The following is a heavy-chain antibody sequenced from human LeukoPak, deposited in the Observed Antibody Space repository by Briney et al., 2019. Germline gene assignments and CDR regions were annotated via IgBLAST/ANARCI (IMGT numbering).Heavy chain of an antibody. CDR1: GFTFSTYA. CDR2: ISGSGGST. Sequence: PGRSLRLSCAASGFTFSTYAMSWVRQAPGKGLEWVSVISGSGGSTYYADSVKGRFTISRDNSKNTLYLQMNSLRAEDTAVYYCAKTRGVISATLYYFDYWGQGTLVTVSS. V-gene: IGHV3-23*01. CDR3: AKTRGVISATLYYFDY. D-gene: IGHD2-15*01. J-gene: IGHJ4*02.